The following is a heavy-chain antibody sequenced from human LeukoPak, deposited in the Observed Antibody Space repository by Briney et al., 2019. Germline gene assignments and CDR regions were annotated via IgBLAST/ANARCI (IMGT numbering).Heavy chain of an antibody. CDR2: IIPIFGTA. CDR3: ARSLHVVVVAATTGDAFDI. Sequence: GASVKVSCKASGGTFSSYAIRWVRQAPGQGLEWMGGIIPIFGTANYAQKFQGRVTITADESTSTAYMELSSLRSEDTAVYYCARSLHVVVVAATTGDAFDIWGQGTMVTVSS. J-gene: IGHJ3*02. CDR1: GGTFSSYA. V-gene: IGHV1-69*13. D-gene: IGHD2-15*01.